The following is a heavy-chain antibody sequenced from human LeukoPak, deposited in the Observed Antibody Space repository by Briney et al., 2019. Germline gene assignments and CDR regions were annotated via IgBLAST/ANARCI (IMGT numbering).Heavy chain of an antibody. CDR2: IYPGESDT. CDR1: GYSFTSYW. J-gene: IGHJ5*02. Sequence: GGSLKISCQGSGYSFTSYWIGWVRPVPGKGLEWMGIIYPGESDTRYSPSFQGQVTISADKSISTAYLQWSSLKASDTAMYYCARRLGGYCSSTSCYLGGFDPWGQGTLVSVSS. V-gene: IGHV5-51*01. CDR3: ARRLGGYCSSTSCYLGGFDP. D-gene: IGHD2-2*03.